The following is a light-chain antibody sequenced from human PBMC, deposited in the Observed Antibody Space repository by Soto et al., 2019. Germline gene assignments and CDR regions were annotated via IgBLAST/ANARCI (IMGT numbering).Light chain of an antibody. J-gene: IGKJ4*01. CDR1: QSVSNNY. CDR2: GAS. CDR3: QQYDNLPLT. V-gene: IGKV3-20*01. Sequence: EIVLTQSPGTLSLSPGERATLSCRASQSVSNNYLAWYQQKPGQAPRLLIYGASNRATGIPDRFSGSGSGTDFTFTISSLQPEDIATYYCQQYDNLPLTFGGGTKVEIK.